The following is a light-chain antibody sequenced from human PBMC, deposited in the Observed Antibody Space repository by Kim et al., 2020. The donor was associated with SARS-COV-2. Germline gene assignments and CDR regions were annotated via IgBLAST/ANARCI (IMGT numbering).Light chain of an antibody. CDR1: RGISSD. J-gene: IGKJ4*01. Sequence: AIQLTQSPSSLSASVGDRVTITCRASRGISSDLAWFQQKPGKPPKFLIYHASSLESGVPSRFSGSGSGTDFTLTISSLQPEDSATYFCQQFNTYPLTFGGGTKLEI. V-gene: IGKV1-13*02. CDR2: HAS. CDR3: QQFNTYPLT.